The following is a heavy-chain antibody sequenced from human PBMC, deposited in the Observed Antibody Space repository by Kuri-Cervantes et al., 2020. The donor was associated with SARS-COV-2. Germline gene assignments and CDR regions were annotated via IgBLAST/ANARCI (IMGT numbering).Heavy chain of an antibody. CDR2: ISSSSSYI. CDR3: TRDQVYDFLSGSANDAFDI. J-gene: IGHJ3*02. D-gene: IGHD3-3*01. Sequence: GESLKISCAASGFTFSSYSMNWVRQAPGEGLEWVSSISSSSSYIYYADSLRGRFTFSRDNAKSSLFLQMNTLRAEDTAVYYCTRDQVYDFLSGSANDAFDIWGQGTMVTVSS. CDR1: GFTFSSYS. V-gene: IGHV3-21*01.